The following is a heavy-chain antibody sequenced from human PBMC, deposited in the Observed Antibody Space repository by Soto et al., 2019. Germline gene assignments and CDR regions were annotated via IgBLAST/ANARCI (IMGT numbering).Heavy chain of an antibody. CDR1: GYTLTDYY. D-gene: IGHD3-16*01. CDR3: ASGLLITFGGVLDAFDI. Sequence: GPSVEVSCKASGYTLTDYYMRLVRQAPGQGLEWMGWINPKTGGTNHAQKFQGRVTMTRDTSINTAYMELSRLRSDDTAVYYCASGLLITFGGVLDAFDIWGQGTIVTVSS. CDR2: INPKTGGT. J-gene: IGHJ3*02. V-gene: IGHV1-2*02.